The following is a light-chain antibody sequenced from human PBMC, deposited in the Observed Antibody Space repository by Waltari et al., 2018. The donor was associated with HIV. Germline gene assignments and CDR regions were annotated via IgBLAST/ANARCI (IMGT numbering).Light chain of an antibody. CDR3: QQSYSTPRT. J-gene: IGKJ1*01. V-gene: IGKV1-39*01. CDR1: QTISIY. CDR2: AAS. Sequence: DIQMTQSPSSLSASVGDRVTIACRASQTISIYLNWYQQKPGKAPELLIYAASSLQSGVPSRFSGSGSGTDFTLTISSLQPEDFATYYCQQSYSTPRTFGQGTKVATK.